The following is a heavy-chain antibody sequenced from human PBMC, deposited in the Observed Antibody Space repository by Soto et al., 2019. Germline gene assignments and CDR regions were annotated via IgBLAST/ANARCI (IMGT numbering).Heavy chain of an antibody. V-gene: IGHV3-23*01. CDR3: AKDRYSGGRDASDI. CDR1: GFTFSSYA. J-gene: IGHJ3*02. D-gene: IGHD6-19*01. Sequence: EVPLLESGGGLVQPGGSLRLSCAASGFTFSSYAMSWVRQAPGKGLEWVSAISGSGGSAYSADSVKGRFTISRDNSKNTLYLQMNSLGGEDTAIYYCAKDRYSGGRDASDIWGQGTVVTVSS. CDR2: ISGSGGSA.